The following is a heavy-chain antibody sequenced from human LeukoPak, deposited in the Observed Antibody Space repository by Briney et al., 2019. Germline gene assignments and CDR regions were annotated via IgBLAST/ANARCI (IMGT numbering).Heavy chain of an antibody. CDR1: GFTFSSYW. CDR2: IKQDGSEK. J-gene: IGHJ4*02. V-gene: IGHV3-7*01. Sequence: GGSLRLSCAASGFTFSSYWMSWVRQAPGKGLEWVANIKQDGSEKYYVDSVKGRFTISRDNAKNSLYLQMNSLRAEDTAVYYCARDDAMYSSGWYGYWGQGTLVTVSS. CDR3: ARDDAMYSSGWYGY. D-gene: IGHD6-19*01.